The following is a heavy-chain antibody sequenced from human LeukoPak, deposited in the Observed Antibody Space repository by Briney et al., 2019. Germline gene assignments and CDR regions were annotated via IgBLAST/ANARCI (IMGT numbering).Heavy chain of an antibody. Sequence: PSQTLSLTCTVSGGSISRGSYYWNWIRQPAGKGLEWIGRIYTSGSTNYNPSLKSRVTISVDTSKNHFSLKLSSVTAADTAVYYCARDYSAIFGVWGKGTTVTVSS. CDR2: IYTSGST. CDR1: GGSISRGSYY. CDR3: ARDYSAIFGV. J-gene: IGHJ6*04. V-gene: IGHV4-61*02. D-gene: IGHD3-3*01.